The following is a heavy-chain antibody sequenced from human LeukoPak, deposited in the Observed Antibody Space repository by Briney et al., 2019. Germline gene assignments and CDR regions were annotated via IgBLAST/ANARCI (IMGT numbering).Heavy chain of an antibody. J-gene: IGHJ3*01. CDR2: ISGYNGNT. Sequence: ASVKVSCKASGYTFTNYVIAWVRQAPGQGLEWMGWISGYNGNTNHAQKYQDRVTMTTDTSTSTAYMELGSLRSDDTAVYYCARDRFYSSVSRALDVWGQGTMVIVSS. CDR3: ARDRFYSSVSRALDV. D-gene: IGHD6-25*01. CDR1: GYTFTNYV. V-gene: IGHV1-18*01.